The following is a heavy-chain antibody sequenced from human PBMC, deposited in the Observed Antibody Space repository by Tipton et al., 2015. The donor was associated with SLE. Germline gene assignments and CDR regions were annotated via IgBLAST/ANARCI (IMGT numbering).Heavy chain of an antibody. CDR1: GGSISSSRYY. Sequence: TLSLTCTVSGGSISSSRYYWGWNRQPPGKGLEWIGSIYHSGTAYYNPSLKSRVTISVDTSKNQISLKLSSVTAADTAVYYCARYPESNYHWFGPWGQGALVTVSS. D-gene: IGHD4-11*01. V-gene: IGHV4-39*07. CDR2: IYHSGTA. J-gene: IGHJ5*02. CDR3: ARYPESNYHWFGP.